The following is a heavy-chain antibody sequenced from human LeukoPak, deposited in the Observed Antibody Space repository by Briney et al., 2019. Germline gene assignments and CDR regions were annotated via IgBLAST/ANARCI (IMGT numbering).Heavy chain of an antibody. CDR2: INHSGST. J-gene: IGHJ5*02. V-gene: IGHV4-34*01. CDR1: GGSFSGYY. D-gene: IGHD5-18*01. Sequence: SETLSLTCAVYGGSFSGYYWSWIRQPPGKGLEWIGEINHSGSTNYNPSLKSRVTITVDTSKNQFSLKLSSVAAADTAVYYCARGGPRRSYGYGWFDPWGQGTLVTASS. CDR3: ARGGPRRSYGYGWFDP.